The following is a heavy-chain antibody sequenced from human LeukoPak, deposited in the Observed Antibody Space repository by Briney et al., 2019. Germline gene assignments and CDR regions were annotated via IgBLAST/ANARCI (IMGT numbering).Heavy chain of an antibody. D-gene: IGHD5-18*01. V-gene: IGHV4-38-2*02. CDR1: GYSISSGYY. CDR2: IYHSGST. Sequence: SETLSLTCTVSGYSISSGYYWGWIRQPPGKGLEWIGYIYHSGSTYYNPSLKSRVTISVDRSKNQFSLKLSSVTAADTAVYYCARDLQTAMGLDYWGQGTLVTVSS. CDR3: ARDLQTAMGLDY. J-gene: IGHJ4*02.